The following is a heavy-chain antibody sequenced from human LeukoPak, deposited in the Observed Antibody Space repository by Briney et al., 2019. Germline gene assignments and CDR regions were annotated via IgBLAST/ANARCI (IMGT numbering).Heavy chain of an antibody. CDR3: AKQSYARSLGE. CDR2: TNSGGTST. CDR1: GFPFSDFS. D-gene: IGHD2-8*01. Sequence: GGSLRLSCATSGFPFSDFSMSWVRQAPGKGLEWISTTNSGGTSTYYAESVKGRLTISRDNSKNTLYLQMSSLRVEDTAVYYCAKQSYARSLGEGGPGTLVSVSS. V-gene: IGHV3-23*01. J-gene: IGHJ4*02.